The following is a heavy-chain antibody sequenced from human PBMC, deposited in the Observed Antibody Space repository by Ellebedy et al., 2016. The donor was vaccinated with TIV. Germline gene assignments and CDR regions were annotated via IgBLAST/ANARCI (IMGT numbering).Heavy chain of an antibody. CDR1: GFTFDDYG. V-gene: IGHV3-20*03. CDR2: INWNGGST. Sequence: GGSLRLSXAASGFTFDDYGMSWVRQAPGKGLEWVSGINWNGGSTGYADSVKGRFTISRDNAKNSLYLQMNSLRAEDTALYYCARGGYYYDSSGYYFPVDYWGQGTLVTVSS. CDR3: ARGGYYYDSSGYYFPVDY. J-gene: IGHJ4*02. D-gene: IGHD3-22*01.